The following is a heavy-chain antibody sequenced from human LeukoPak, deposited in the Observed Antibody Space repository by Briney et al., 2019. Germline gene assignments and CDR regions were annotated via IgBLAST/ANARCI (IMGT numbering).Heavy chain of an antibody. CDR1: GFTFSSYN. J-gene: IGHJ4*02. Sequence: GGSLRLSCTASGFTFSSYNMNWVRQTPGKGLEWLSYISGSSGTIYYADSVKGRFTISRDNAKNSLDLQMNSLRDEDTALYYCARVANSNYHFDCWGQGTLVTVSS. CDR2: ISGSSGTI. V-gene: IGHV3-48*02. CDR3: ARVANSNYHFDC. D-gene: IGHD1-7*01.